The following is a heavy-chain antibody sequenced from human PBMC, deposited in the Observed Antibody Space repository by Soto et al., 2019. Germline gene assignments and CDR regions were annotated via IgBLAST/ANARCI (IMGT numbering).Heavy chain of an antibody. V-gene: IGHV3-74*01. Sequence: EVQLVESGGGLVQAGESLRLSCEAAGFTFSNYWMHWVRQVPGKWLVRVSRIKGDVSSMNYADSGKGRFTISRANAKNTVFLQMDSLGAEDTAVYYCARGIPGHYGFAVWGKGTMVTVSS. J-gene: IGHJ3*01. CDR3: ARGIPGHYGFAV. CDR1: GFTFSNYW. D-gene: IGHD3-10*01. CDR2: IKGDVSSM.